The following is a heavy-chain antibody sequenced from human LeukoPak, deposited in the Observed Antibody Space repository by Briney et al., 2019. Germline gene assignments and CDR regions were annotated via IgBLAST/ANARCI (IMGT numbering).Heavy chain of an antibody. CDR1: GGSISSYY. Sequence: SETLSLTCTVSGGSISSYYWSWIRQPPGKGLEWIGYIYYSGSTNYNPSLKSRVTISVDTSKNQFSLKLSSVTAADTAVYYCARVGYYGSGSYLDWFDPWGQGTLVTVSS. CDR2: IYYSGST. V-gene: IGHV4-59*01. J-gene: IGHJ5*02. CDR3: ARVGYYGSGSYLDWFDP. D-gene: IGHD3-10*01.